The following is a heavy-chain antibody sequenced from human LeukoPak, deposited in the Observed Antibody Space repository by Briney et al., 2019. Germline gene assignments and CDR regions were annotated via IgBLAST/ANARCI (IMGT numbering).Heavy chain of an antibody. D-gene: IGHD6-6*01. CDR1: GFSFSRHW. Sequence: GGSLRLSCTASGFSFSRHWMHWARQLPGKGLVWVSRISPTGSTTSYADSVKGRFTVSRDNAKNTLYLQMNNLRAEDTAVYYCARGPNSNWSGLDFWGQGTLLTVSS. CDR2: ISPTGSTT. CDR3: ARGPNSNWSGLDF. V-gene: IGHV3-74*01. J-gene: IGHJ4*02.